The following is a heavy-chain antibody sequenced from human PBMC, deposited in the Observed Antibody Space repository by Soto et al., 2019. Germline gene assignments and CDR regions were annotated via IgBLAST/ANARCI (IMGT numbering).Heavy chain of an antibody. V-gene: IGHV4-30-4*01. CDR1: GGSISSGDYY. Sequence: SETLSLTCTVSGGSISSGDYYWSWIRQPPGKGLEWIGYIYYSGSTYYNPSLKSRVTISVDTSKSQFSLKLSSVTAADTAVYYCARGPSTGGREDWFDPWGQGTLVTVSS. D-gene: IGHD3-16*01. CDR3: ARGPSTGGREDWFDP. J-gene: IGHJ5*02. CDR2: IYYSGST.